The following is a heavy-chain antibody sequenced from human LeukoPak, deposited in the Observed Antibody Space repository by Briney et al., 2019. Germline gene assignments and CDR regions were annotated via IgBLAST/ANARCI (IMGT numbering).Heavy chain of an antibody. CDR2: INHSGST. CDR1: GGSLSDYY. D-gene: IGHD3-22*01. J-gene: IGHJ5*02. V-gene: IGHV4-34*01. CDR3: ARWSSNYYDTSGRRFDP. Sequence: PSETLSLTCAVYGGSLSDYYWSWIRQPPGKGLEWIGEINHSGSTNYNPSLKSRVTISVDTSKNQFSLKLSSVTAADTAVYYCARWSSNYYDTSGRRFDPWGPGTLVTVSS.